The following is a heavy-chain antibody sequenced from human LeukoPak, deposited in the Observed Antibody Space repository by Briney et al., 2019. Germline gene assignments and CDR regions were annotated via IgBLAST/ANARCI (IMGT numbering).Heavy chain of an antibody. J-gene: IGHJ4*02. CDR2: IYYTGST. CDR3: ARGGYIHYFDY. CDR1: GGSITTDY. Sequence: SETLSLTCTVSGGSITTDYWSWIRQPPGKGLEWIGFIYYTGSTNYNPSLKSRVTISEDTSKNQFSLKLSSVTAADTAVYYCARGGYIHYFDYWGQGTLVTVSS. D-gene: IGHD2-2*02. V-gene: IGHV4-59*01.